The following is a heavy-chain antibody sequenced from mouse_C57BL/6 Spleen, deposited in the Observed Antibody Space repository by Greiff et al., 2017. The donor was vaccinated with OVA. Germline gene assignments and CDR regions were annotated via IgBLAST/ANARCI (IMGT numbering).Heavy chain of an antibody. CDR3: ARWDSYVFDY. V-gene: IGHV1-18*01. D-gene: IGHD4-1*01. CDR1: GYTFTDYN. CDR2: INPNNGGT. J-gene: IGHJ2*01. Sequence: VQLQQSGPELVKPGASVTIPCKVSGYTFTDYNLYWVKQSHGKSLECIGDINPNNGGTIYNQKFKGKATFTVDKSSSTAYMELRSLTSEDTAVYYCARWDSYVFDYWGQGTTLTVSS.